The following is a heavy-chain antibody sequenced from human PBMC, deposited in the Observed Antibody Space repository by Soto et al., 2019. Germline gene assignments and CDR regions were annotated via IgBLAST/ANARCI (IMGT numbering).Heavy chain of an antibody. D-gene: IGHD4-17*01. CDR1: GYSFTSYW. V-gene: IGHV5-10-1*01. Sequence: PWDSLKISCKPSGYSFTSYWICWVRQMPGKRLEWMGRIDPSNSYTNYSPSFQGHVTISADRSISTAYLQWSSLKASDTAMYYCATVDYGDSVWGKGTTVTVSS. CDR3: ATVDYGDSV. CDR2: IDPSNSYT. J-gene: IGHJ6*04.